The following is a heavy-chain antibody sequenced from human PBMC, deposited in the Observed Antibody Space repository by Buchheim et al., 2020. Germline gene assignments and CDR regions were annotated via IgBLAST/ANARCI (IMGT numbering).Heavy chain of an antibody. V-gene: IGHV1-8*01. Sequence: QVQLVPSGAEVKKPGASVNVSCKASGYTFTSYDINWVRQATGQGLEWMGWMNPNSGNTGYAQKFQGRVTMTRHTSISTAYMELSSLRSDDTAVDYCARGGFGSSGWRYYYDYCGMDVWGQGTT. CDR3: ARGGFGSSGWRYYYDYCGMDV. J-gene: IGHJ6*02. CDR2: MNPNSGNT. D-gene: IGHD6-19*01. CDR1: GYTFTSYD.